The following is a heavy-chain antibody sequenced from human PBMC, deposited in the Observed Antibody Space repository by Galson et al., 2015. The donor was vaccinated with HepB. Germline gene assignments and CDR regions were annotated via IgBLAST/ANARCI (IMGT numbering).Heavy chain of an antibody. V-gene: IGHV1-69*02. CDR1: GGTFSSYT. Sequence: SVKVSCKASGGTFSSYTISWVRQAPGQGLEWMGRIIPILGIANYAQKFQGRVTITADKSTSTAYMELSSLRSEDTAVYYCARGPWFGESPPPYFDYWGQGTLVTVSS. J-gene: IGHJ4*02. D-gene: IGHD3-10*01. CDR2: IIPILGIA. CDR3: ARGPWFGESPPPYFDY.